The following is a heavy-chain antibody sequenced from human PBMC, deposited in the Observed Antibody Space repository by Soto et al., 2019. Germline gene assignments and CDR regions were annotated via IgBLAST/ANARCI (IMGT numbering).Heavy chain of an antibody. V-gene: IGHV3-30-3*01. J-gene: IGHJ4*02. CDR3: AGERETSSWFLGGFEY. Sequence: QVQLVESGGGVVQPGRSLRLSCAASGLTFIRHAMHWVRQVPGKGLEWVAAISDDGSKKHYVDSVKGRFSISRDKSRNTVFLKMNSMRAEDTAVYFCAGERETSSWFLGGFEYWGQGTLVTVSS. CDR1: GLTFIRHA. D-gene: IGHD6-19*01. CDR2: ISDDGSKK.